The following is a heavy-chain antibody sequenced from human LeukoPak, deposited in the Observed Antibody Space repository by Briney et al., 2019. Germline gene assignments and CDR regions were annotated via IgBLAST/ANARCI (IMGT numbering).Heavy chain of an antibody. V-gene: IGHV1-18*01. CDR1: GYTFTNCG. CDR3: ARDFWVGDYDSGYYFDY. Sequence: ASVKVSCKASGYTFTNCGISWVRHSPGQGLGWMVGISVYNGNTNYAQKLQGRVTMTTDTSTSTAYMELRSLRSDDTAVYYCARDFWVGDYDSGYYFDYWGQGTLVTVSS. J-gene: IGHJ4*02. D-gene: IGHD3-10*01. CDR2: ISVYNGNT.